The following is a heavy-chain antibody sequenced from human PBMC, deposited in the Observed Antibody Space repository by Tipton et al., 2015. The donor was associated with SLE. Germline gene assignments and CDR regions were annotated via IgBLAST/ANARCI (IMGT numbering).Heavy chain of an antibody. CDR1: GGSISSGDYY. CDR2: VYYSGST. V-gene: IGHV4-61*08. Sequence: TLSLTCTVSGGSISSGDYYWSWIRQPPGKGLEWIGYVYYSGSTSYNPSLKSRVTISVDTSKNQFSLKLSSVTAADTAAYYCARVGLIAAAKTFDIWGQGTIVTVSS. J-gene: IGHJ3*02. CDR3: ARVGLIAAAKTFDI. D-gene: IGHD6-25*01.